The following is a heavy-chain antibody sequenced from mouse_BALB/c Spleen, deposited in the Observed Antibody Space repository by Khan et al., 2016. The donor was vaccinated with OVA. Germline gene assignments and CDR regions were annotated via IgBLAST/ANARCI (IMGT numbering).Heavy chain of an antibody. J-gene: IGHJ4*01. V-gene: IGHV2-6-5*01. CDR3: AKGVWSYYYTLDY. CDR2: IWGGGTT. Sequence: QVQLKESGPGLAAPSQSLSITCTISGFSLSDYGVSWIRQPPGKGLEWLGVIWGGGTTYYNSALKSRLSISKDNSKSQVFLKMSSLQSDDTAMYYCAKGVWSYYYTLDYWGQGTSVTVSS. CDR1: GFSLSDYG.